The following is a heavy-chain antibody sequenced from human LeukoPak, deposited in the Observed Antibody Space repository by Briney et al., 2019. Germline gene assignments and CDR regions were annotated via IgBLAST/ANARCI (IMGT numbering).Heavy chain of an antibody. V-gene: IGHV1-2*02. J-gene: IGHJ4*02. CDR2: ITPNSGGT. CDR3: ARSKMGADYFDY. CDR1: GYTFTGYY. Sequence: ASVKVSCKASGYTFTGYYMHWVRQAPGQGLEWMGWITPNSGGTNYAQKFQGRVTMTRDTSISTAYVELSRLRSDDTAVYYCARSKMGADYFDYWGQGTLVTVSS. D-gene: IGHD1-26*01.